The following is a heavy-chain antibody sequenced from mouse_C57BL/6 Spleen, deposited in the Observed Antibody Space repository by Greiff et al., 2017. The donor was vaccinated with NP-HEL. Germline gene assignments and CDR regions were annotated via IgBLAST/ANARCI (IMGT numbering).Heavy chain of an antibody. J-gene: IGHJ4*01. CDR2: IDPENGDT. Sequence: VQLQQSGAELVRPGASVKLSCTASGFNIKDDYMHWVKQRPEQGLEWIGWIDPENGDTEYASKFQGRATITADTSSNTAYLQLSSLTSEDTAVYYCTTWEGGSNFAMDYWGQGTSVTVSS. CDR3: TTWEGGSNFAMDY. V-gene: IGHV14-4*01. CDR1: GFNIKDDY. D-gene: IGHD4-1*01.